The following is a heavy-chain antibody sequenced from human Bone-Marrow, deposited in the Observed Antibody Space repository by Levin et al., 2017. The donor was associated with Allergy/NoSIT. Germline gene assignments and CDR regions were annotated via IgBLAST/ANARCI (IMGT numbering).Heavy chain of an antibody. Sequence: GGSLRLSCAASGFTFSAFGMHWVRQPPGRGLEWVAVISYDGGHKFYADSVKGRFTISRDNSKNTHYLQMNSLRAEDTAVYYCAKDYGATIRYFDYWGQGTLVTVSS. V-gene: IGHV3-33*06. CDR1: GFTFSAFG. J-gene: IGHJ4*02. D-gene: IGHD5-12*01. CDR3: AKDYGATIRYFDY. CDR2: ISYDGGHK.